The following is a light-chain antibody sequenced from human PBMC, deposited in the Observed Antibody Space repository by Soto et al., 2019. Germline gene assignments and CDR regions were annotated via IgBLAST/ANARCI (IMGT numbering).Light chain of an antibody. CDR2: GSS. V-gene: IGKV3-15*01. J-gene: IGKJ4*01. CDR1: QSVSST. Sequence: EIVMTQSPATLSVSPGESATLSCRASQSVSSTLAWYQHKPGQAPRLLIYGSSTTATGFTARFSGSGSGTAYTRTISSLQSEDFAVYYCQQYKNWPLPFGGGTRVEI. CDR3: QQYKNWPLP.